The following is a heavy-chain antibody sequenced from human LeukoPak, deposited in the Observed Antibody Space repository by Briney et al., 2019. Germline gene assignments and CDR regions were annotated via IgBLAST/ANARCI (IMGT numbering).Heavy chain of an antibody. D-gene: IGHD4-23*01. CDR3: ARGNYGGNYVADY. Sequence: DPSETLSLTCAVYGGSFSGYYWSWIRQPPGKGLEWIGEINHSGSTNYNPSLKSRVTISVDTSKNQFSLKLSSVTAADTAVYYCARGNYGGNYVADYWGQGTLVTVSS. CDR1: GGSFSGYY. CDR2: INHSGST. J-gene: IGHJ4*02. V-gene: IGHV4-34*01.